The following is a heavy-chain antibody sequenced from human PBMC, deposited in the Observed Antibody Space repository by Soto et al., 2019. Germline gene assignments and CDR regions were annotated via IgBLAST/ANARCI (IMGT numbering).Heavy chain of an antibody. J-gene: IGHJ6*02. D-gene: IGHD5-18*01. CDR2: ISWNSGSI. Sequence: EVQLVESGGGLVQPGRSLRLSCAASGFTFDDYAMHWVRQAPGKGLEWVSGISWNSGSIGYADSVKGRFTISRDNAKNSLYLQMISLRAEDTALYYCAKDMYSSYYYGMDVWGQGTTVTVSS. CDR1: GFTFDDYA. CDR3: AKDMYSSYYYGMDV. V-gene: IGHV3-9*01.